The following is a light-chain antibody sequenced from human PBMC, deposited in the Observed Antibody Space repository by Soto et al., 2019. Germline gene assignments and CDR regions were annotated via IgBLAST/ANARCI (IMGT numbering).Light chain of an antibody. CDR1: TGDVTNGRW. CDR3: LLFYDGVAV. V-gene: IGLV7-46*01. J-gene: IGLJ7*01. CDR2: DTS. Sequence: QAVVTQEPSLTVSPGGTVTLTCGSSTGDVTNGRWPYWFQQRPGQVPRTLIHDTSNKHPWTPARFSGSLLGGKAALILSGAQPEDEAVYYCLLFYDGVAVFGGGTQLTVL.